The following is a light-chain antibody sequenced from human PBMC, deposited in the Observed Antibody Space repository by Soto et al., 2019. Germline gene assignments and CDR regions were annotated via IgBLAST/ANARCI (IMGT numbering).Light chain of an antibody. CDR2: RSN. CDR3: ATWDDSLSGPV. V-gene: IGLV1-47*01. J-gene: IGLJ3*02. Sequence: QLVLTQPPSASGSPGQRVTISCSGSTSNIGSNYVYWYQQFPGTAPKLLIYRSNQRPSGVPDRFSGSKSGTSAFLAISGLRSEDEADYYCATWDDSLSGPVFGGGTKVTVL. CDR1: TSNIGSNY.